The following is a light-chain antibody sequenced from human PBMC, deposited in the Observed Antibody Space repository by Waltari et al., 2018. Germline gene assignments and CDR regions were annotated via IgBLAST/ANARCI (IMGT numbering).Light chain of an antibody. Sequence: QSALTQPASVSGSPGQSITISCTGTSSDVGNIKRSTCYQQHPGKAPKLILYAVSKRPSGVSDRFSGSKSGDMASLTISGLQPEDEAEYFCSSYAGSSKGVFGGGTKVTVL. CDR3: SSYAGSSKGV. CDR2: AVS. V-gene: IGLV2-23*02. CDR1: SSDVGNIKR. J-gene: IGLJ2*01.